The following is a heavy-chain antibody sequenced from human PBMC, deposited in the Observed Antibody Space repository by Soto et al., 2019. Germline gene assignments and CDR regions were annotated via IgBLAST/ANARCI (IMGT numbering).Heavy chain of an antibody. CDR3: AKDIPLATVVTGIDY. CDR2: ISWDGGST. V-gene: IGHV3-43*01. CDR1: GFTFDDYT. Sequence: GGSLRLSCAASGFTFDDYTMHWVRQAPGKGLEWVSLISWDGGSTYYADSVKGRFTISRDNSKNSLHLQMNSLRTEDTALYYCAKDIPLATVVTGIDYWGQGTLVTVYS. D-gene: IGHD1-20*01. J-gene: IGHJ4*02.